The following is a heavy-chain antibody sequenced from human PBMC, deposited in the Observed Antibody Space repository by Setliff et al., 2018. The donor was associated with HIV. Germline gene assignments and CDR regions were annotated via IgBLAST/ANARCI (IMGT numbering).Heavy chain of an antibody. CDR1: GFTFSGYR. V-gene: IGHV3-48*01. CDR3: VKARVDGDYYYYYYMDV. Sequence: PGGSLRLSCAAAGFTFSGYRMNWVRQAPGKGLEWVSYISSSSSTIYYADSVKGRFTISRDNAKNSLYLQMSSLRAEDTAVYYCVKARVDGDYYYYYYMDVWGKGTTVTVSS. D-gene: IGHD4-17*01. J-gene: IGHJ6*03. CDR2: ISSSSSTI.